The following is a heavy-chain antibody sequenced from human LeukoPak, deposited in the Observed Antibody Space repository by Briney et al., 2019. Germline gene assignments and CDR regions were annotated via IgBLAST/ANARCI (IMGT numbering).Heavy chain of an antibody. CDR3: ARDQVGADDY. CDR1: GGSISSSSYY. V-gene: IGHV4-39*07. J-gene: IGHJ4*02. Sequence: SETLSLTCTVSGGSISSSSYYWGWIRQPPGKGLEWIGSIYYSGSTYYNPSLKSRVTISVDTSKNQFSLKLSSVTAADTAVYYCARDQVGADDYWGQGTLVTVS. CDR2: IYYSGST. D-gene: IGHD1-26*01.